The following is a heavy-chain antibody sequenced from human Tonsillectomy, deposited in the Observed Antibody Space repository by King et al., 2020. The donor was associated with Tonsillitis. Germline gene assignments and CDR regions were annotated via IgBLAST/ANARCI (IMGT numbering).Heavy chain of an antibody. V-gene: IGHV1-2*02. Sequence: VQLVESGAEVKKPGASVKVSCKASGYTFTGYYMHWVRQAPGQGLEWMGWINPNSGGTNFALKFQGRVTMTRDTSISTAYMELSRLRSDDTAVYYCARTGEIAAAGTGDYYGMDVWGQGTTVTVSS. CDR2: INPNSGGT. D-gene: IGHD6-13*01. J-gene: IGHJ6*02. CDR3: ARTGEIAAAGTGDYYGMDV. CDR1: GYTFTGYY.